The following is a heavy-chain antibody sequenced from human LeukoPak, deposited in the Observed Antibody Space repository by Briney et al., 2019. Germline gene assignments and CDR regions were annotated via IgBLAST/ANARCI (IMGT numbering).Heavy chain of an antibody. D-gene: IGHD6-19*01. CDR2: IYYSGST. V-gene: IGHV4-39*01. Sequence: SETLSLTCTVSGGSINSDTSYWGWIRQPPGKGLEWIAGIYYSGSTYYNPSLKSRDTISIDTSKNQFSLKLSSVTAADTAVYYCARRTAVAGFDYWGQGTLVTVSS. J-gene: IGHJ4*02. CDR3: ARRTAVAGFDY. CDR1: GGSINSDTSY.